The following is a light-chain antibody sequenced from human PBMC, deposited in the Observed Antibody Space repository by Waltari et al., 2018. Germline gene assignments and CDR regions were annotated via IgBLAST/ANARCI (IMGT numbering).Light chain of an antibody. CDR1: SSNIASNY. V-gene: IGLV1-47*02. CDR3: AAWDDSLSSVV. CDR2: SNT. J-gene: IGLJ2*01. Sequence: QSVLTQPPSAPGTPRPGVTISCSGSSSNIASNYSYCYQHLPGTAPNLLTSSNTQRPSGVPDRFSGSKSGASASLAITGLRSEDEADYYCAAWDDSLSSVVFGGGTKLTVL.